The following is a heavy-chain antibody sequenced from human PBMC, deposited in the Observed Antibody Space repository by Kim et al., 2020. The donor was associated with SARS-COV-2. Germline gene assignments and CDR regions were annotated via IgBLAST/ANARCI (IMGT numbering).Heavy chain of an antibody. D-gene: IGHD4-17*01. Sequence: YADSVKSRFTIPRDNAKNSLYLRMNSLRAEDTAWYHCARDLGGNGENWFDPWGQGTLVTVSS. V-gene: IGHV3-20*01. CDR3: ARDLGGNGENWFDP. J-gene: IGHJ5*02.